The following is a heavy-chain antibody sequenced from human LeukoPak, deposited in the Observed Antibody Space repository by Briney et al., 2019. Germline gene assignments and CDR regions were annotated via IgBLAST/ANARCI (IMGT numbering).Heavy chain of an antibody. Sequence: GGSLRLSCAASGFTFSDYWMHWVRQAPGKGLVWVSRINSDGSTNYADSVKGRFTISRDNAKNTLYLQMNSLRAEDTAVYYCARGEYCSGGSCYSAAFDIWGQGTMVTVSS. J-gene: IGHJ3*02. V-gene: IGHV3-74*01. CDR3: ARGEYCSGGSCYSAAFDI. CDR1: GFTFSDYW. D-gene: IGHD2-15*01. CDR2: INSDGST.